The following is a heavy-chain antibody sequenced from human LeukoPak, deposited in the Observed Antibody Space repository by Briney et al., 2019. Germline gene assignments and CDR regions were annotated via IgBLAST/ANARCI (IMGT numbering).Heavy chain of an antibody. D-gene: IGHD1-26*01. J-gene: IGHJ4*02. CDR2: ISSRGSNI. CDR1: GFTFSDYY. Sequence: GGCLRLSCAASGFTFSDYYMSWIRQAPGKGLEWVSYISSRGSNIYYADSVKGRFTISRDNAKSSLYLQMNSLRAEDTALYYCARVRGSYSSDYWGQGTLVTVSS. CDR3: ARVRGSYSSDY. V-gene: IGHV3-11*04.